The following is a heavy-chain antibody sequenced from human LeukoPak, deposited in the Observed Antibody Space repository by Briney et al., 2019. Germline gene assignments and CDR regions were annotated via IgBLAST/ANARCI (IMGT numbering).Heavy chain of an antibody. D-gene: IGHD3-22*01. J-gene: IGHJ4*02. CDR1: GYTFTSYD. CDR2: MNPNSGNT. CDR3: ARGGPDSSQGNY. V-gene: IGHV1-8*01. Sequence: GASVTVSCKASGYTFTSYDINWVRQAAGQGLEWMGWMNPNSGNTGYAQKFQGRVPMTRNTSISTAYMELSSLRSEDTAVYYCARGGPDSSQGNYWGQGTLVTVSS.